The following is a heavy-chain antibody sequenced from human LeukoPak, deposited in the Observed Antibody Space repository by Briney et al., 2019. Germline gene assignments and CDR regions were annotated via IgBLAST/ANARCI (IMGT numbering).Heavy chain of an antibody. J-gene: IGHJ5*02. V-gene: IGHV3-23*01. Sequence: PGGSLRLSCAASGFTFSIHGMSWVRQAPGKGLEWVSAMSGSDGATYYADSVKGRFTISRDNSKNTLYLQMTSLRAEDTAVYHCAKDSPILTSWGQGTLVTVSS. CDR3: AKDSPILTS. CDR1: GFTFSIHG. D-gene: IGHD2-21*01. CDR2: MSGSDGAT.